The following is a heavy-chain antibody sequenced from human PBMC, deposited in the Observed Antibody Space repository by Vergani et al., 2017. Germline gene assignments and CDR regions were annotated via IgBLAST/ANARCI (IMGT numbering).Heavy chain of an antibody. CDR3: ARLRWSGESTYGIDV. D-gene: IGHD3-10*01. Sequence: QVHLVQSGGELKKPGASVKVSCQASGYTFTAYQMHWVRQAPGQGLEWMGWVNSNTGGTSYAQKFQGRVTMTRDASSNTVHMELTSLTSDDSAVYYCARLRWSGESTYGIDVWGQGTTVTVS. CDR1: GYTFTAYQ. J-gene: IGHJ6*02. V-gene: IGHV1-2*02. CDR2: VNSNTGGT.